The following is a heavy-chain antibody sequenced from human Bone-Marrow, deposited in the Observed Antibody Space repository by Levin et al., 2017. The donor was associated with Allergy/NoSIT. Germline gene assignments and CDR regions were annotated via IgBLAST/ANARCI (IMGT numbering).Heavy chain of an antibody. CDR3: ARDESGIYDFDY. CDR2: IDSGGTSM. Sequence: GGSLRLSCTGSGFTFSNYEINWVRQAPGKGLERVSYIDSGGTSMTYADSVRGRFSVSKDNVQKSVFLQMNSLRVEDTGVYFCARDESGIYDFDYWGQGTLVTVSS. V-gene: IGHV3-48*03. J-gene: IGHJ4*02. D-gene: IGHD5/OR15-5a*01. CDR1: GFTFSNYE.